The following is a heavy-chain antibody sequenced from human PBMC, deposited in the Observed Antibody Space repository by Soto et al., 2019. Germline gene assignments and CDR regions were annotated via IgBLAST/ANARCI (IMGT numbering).Heavy chain of an antibody. CDR2: IGTAGDT. CDR3: AISAAAHDAFDI. J-gene: IGHJ3*02. D-gene: IGHD6-13*01. V-gene: IGHV3-13*01. Sequence: GGSLRLSCAASGFTFSSYDMHWVRQATGKGLEWVSAIGTAGDTYYPGSVKGRFTISRENAKNSLYLQMNSLRAGDTAVYYCAISAAAHDAFDIWGQGTMVTVS. CDR1: GFTFSSYD.